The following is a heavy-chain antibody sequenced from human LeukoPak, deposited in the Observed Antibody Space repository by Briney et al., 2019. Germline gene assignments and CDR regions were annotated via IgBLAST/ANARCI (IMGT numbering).Heavy chain of an antibody. J-gene: IGHJ6*03. CDR2: IYYSGST. Sequence: KPSETLSLTCTVSGGSISSYYWSWIRQPPGKGLEWIGYIYYSGSTNYNPSLKSRVTISVDTSKNQFSLKLSSVTAADTAVYYCARVPRELGYYYCMDVWGKGTTVTVSS. V-gene: IGHV4-59*01. D-gene: IGHD1-26*01. CDR1: GGSISSYY. CDR3: ARVPRELGYYYCMDV.